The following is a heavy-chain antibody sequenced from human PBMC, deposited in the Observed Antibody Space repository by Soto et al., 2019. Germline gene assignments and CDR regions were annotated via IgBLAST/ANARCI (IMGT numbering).Heavy chain of an antibody. V-gene: IGHV1-18*04. D-gene: IGHD3-10*01. J-gene: IGHJ4*02. CDR3: ARNGSVTYYTVPDY. CDR2: ISTYHGYA. Sequence: QVQLVQSGAEVKKPGASVKVSCKASGYTFNNYGISWVRQAPGQGLEWMGWISTYHGYANYAQNVQGRVTMTTDTSTTTAYMELRSLRSDDTAVYYCARNGSVTYYTVPDYWGQGTLVTVSS. CDR1: GYTFNNYG.